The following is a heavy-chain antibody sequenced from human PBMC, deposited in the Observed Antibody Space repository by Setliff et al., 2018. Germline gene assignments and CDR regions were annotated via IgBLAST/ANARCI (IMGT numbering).Heavy chain of an antibody. D-gene: IGHD6-19*01. Sequence: GASVKVSCKASGDTFSTYTLSWVRQAPGQGLEWMGGIIPLLETVKYAQKFQGRVTITADKSTSTGYMELSSLRSEDTAMYYCARDSRQWLEGGASGDMDIWGQGTAVTVSS. V-gene: IGHV1-69*06. CDR2: IIPLLETV. CDR1: GDTFSTYT. CDR3: ARDSRQWLEGGASGDMDI. J-gene: IGHJ6*02.